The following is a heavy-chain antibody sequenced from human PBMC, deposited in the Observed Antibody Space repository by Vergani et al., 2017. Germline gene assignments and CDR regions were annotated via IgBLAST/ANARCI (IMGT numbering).Heavy chain of an antibody. CDR1: GASIRSSNYY. CDR2: IYYSGST. D-gene: IGHD6-19*01. V-gene: IGHV4-39*01. J-gene: IGHJ5*02. CDR3: AGHSTVEWLVKLGWIVP. Sequence: QLQLQESGPGLVKPSATLSLTCSVSGASIRSSNYYWGWIRQPPGKGLEWIASIYYSGSTYYNPSLKSRVTISVDTSKNQFSLKLSSVSAADTAVYFCAGHSTVEWLVKLGWIVPWGQRILVTVSS.